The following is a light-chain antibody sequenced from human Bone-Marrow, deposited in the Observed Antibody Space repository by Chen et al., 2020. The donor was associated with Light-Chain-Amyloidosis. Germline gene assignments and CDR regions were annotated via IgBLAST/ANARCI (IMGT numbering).Light chain of an antibody. CDR2: EDD. Sequence: NFMLTQPHSVSESPGKTVIISCTRSSGSIATNYVQCYQQRPGSSPTTVIYEDDQRPSGVPARFSGSIDRSSNSASLTISGLKTEDEADYYCQSYQGSSQGVFGGGTKLTVL. V-gene: IGLV6-57*01. CDR3: QSYQGSSQGV. CDR1: SGSIATNY. J-gene: IGLJ3*02.